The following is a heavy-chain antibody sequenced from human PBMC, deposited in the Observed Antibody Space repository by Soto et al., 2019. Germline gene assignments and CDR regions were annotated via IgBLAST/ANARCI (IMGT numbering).Heavy chain of an antibody. CDR2: IYYSGST. J-gene: IGHJ4*02. CDR3: ARHGAYSSGWIDY. D-gene: IGHD6-19*01. V-gene: IGHV4-39*01. CDR1: GGSISSSSYY. Sequence: SETLSLTCTVSGGSISSSSYYWGWIRQPPGKGLEWIGSIYYSGSTYYNPSLKSRVTISVDTSKNQFSLKLSSVTAADTAVYYCARHGAYSSGWIDYWGQGTLVTVSS.